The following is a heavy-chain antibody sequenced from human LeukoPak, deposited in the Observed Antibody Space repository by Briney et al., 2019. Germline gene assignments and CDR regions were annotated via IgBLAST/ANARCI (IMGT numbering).Heavy chain of an antibody. J-gene: IGHJ1*01. D-gene: IGHD2-8*01. CDR3: ANKEPRYTNDLPGLGL. CDR2: ISSGGGDT. V-gene: IGHV3-23*01. CDR1: GFAFGRYA. Sequence: PGGSLRLSCAASGFAFGRYAMYWVRQAPGKGLEWVSAISSGGGDTYYADSVKGRFTTSRDNSQNTLYLQMNSLRAEDTAIYYCANKEPRYTNDLPGLGLWGHGTLVTVSS.